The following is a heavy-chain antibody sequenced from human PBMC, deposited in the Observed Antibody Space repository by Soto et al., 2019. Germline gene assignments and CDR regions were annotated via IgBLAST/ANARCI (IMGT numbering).Heavy chain of an antibody. J-gene: IGHJ6*02. Sequence: QVQLVQSGAEVKKPGASVKVSCKASGYTFTSYGISWVRQAPGQGLEWMGWISAYNGNTNYAQKLQGRGTMTTDTSTSTAYMELRSLRSADTAVYYCARKESSSSWRYGMDVWGQGTTVTVSS. D-gene: IGHD6-13*01. CDR2: ISAYNGNT. CDR3: ARKESSSSWRYGMDV. CDR1: GYTFTSYG. V-gene: IGHV1-18*01.